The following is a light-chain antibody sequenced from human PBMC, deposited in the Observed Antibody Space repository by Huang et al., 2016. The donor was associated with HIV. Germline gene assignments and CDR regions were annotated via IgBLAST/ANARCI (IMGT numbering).Light chain of an antibody. J-gene: IGKJ3*01. CDR3: QQYDSLPRT. V-gene: IGKV1-33*01. CDR1: RHIYRY. CDR2: DAA. Sequence: DIQMTQSPSSLSASIGDRVTITCRASRHIYRYLNWYQHRPGKAPKPLIYDAANLEVGVPSRFSGSGSGRNFTLIISSLQPEDFATDYCQQYDSLPRTFGPGTKV.